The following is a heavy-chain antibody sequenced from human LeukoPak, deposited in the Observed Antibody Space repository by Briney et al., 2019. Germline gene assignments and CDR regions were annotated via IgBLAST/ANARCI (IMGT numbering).Heavy chain of an antibody. CDR1: GYTFTSYD. Sequence: ASVKVSCKASGYTFTSYDINWVRQATGQGLEWMGWMNPNSGNTGYAQKFQGRVTMTRNTSISTAYMELSSLRSEDTAVYYCARGLWRTNGVFLGYWGQGTLVTASS. CDR3: ARGLWRTNGVFLGY. CDR2: MNPNSGNT. D-gene: IGHD2-8*01. V-gene: IGHV1-8*01. J-gene: IGHJ4*02.